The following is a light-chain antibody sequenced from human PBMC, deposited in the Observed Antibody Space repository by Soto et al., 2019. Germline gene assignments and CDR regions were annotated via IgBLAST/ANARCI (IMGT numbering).Light chain of an antibody. Sequence: EIVLTQSAGTLSFSPGDRATLACRAIQSVSSRYLAWYQQTPGQAPRLLIDGTSHRATGIPDRFSGSGSGTDFTLTITSLEAEDFAVYYCQYYGNSPLTFGQGTKVDIK. CDR2: GTS. V-gene: IGKV3-20*01. J-gene: IGKJ1*01. CDR1: QSVSSRY. CDR3: QYYGNSPLT.